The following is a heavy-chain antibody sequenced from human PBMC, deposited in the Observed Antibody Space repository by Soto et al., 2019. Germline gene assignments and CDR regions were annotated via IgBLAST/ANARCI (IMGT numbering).Heavy chain of an antibody. CDR3: ARVYGDVTH. Sequence: QVQLVQSGAEVKKPGASVKVSCKASGYTFSCCDINWVRQAPGQGLEWWGWVNTNSGNTGSAQRIQGRVTMTRDNSISTAYMELNSLRSDDTAVYYCARVYGDVTHWGQGTLVTGSS. V-gene: IGHV1-8*01. J-gene: IGHJ4*02. D-gene: IGHD4-17*01. CDR1: GYTFSCCD. CDR2: VNTNSGNT.